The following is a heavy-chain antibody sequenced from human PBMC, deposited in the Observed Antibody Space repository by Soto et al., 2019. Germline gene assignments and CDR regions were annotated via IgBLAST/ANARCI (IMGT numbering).Heavy chain of an antibody. J-gene: IGHJ4*02. CDR2: ILSDGSNK. D-gene: IGHD1-26*01. Sequence: QVQLVESGGGVVQPGRSLRLSCAVSGFTLSSHAMHWVRQALGKGLEWVALILSDGSNKYYADSVKGRFTTSRDNSKNTMYLQMNSLSVEETAVYYCARDDEVGSDCDLGYWGQGALVTVSS. CDR1: GFTLSSHA. CDR3: ARDDEVGSDCDLGY. V-gene: IGHV3-30-3*01.